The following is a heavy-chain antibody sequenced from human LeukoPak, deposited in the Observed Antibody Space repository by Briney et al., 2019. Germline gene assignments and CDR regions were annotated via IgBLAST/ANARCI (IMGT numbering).Heavy chain of an antibody. CDR1: GFIFTNYF. CDR3: ARDGPMIADY. D-gene: IGHD3-22*01. CDR2: IKHDGSEK. J-gene: IGHJ4*02. Sequence: GGSLRLSCAASGFIFTNYFMSWVRQAPGKGLEWVASIKHDGSEKYYVDSVRGRFTISRDNTMNSLYLQMNSLRAEDTAVYYCARDGPMIADYWGQGTLVTVSS. V-gene: IGHV3-7*01.